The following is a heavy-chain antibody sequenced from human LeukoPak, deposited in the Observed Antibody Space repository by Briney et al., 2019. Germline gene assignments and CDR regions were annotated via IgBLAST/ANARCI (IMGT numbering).Heavy chain of an antibody. CDR3: AKLGYYDFWSNYLVFDN. D-gene: IGHD3-3*01. J-gene: IGHJ4*02. CDR1: GFTFNSYA. V-gene: IGHV3-23*01. Sequence: GGSLILSCAASGFTFNSYAMTGVHRAPGKGLEWVSAVSGSGGSTYEPDSVEGRFTISRDNSKHTLYLQINSLRVEDTAVYFCAKLGYYDFWSNYLVFDNWGQGTLVTVSS. CDR2: VSGSGGST.